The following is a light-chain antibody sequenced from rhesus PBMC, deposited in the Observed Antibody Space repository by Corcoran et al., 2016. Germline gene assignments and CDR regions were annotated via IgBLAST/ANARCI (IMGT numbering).Light chain of an antibody. Sequence: QAALTQPRSVSGSPGQSVSISCTGSSRDIGLYKYVSWYQQYPGRAPKLIIYEVSERPSGVSGRFSGSKSGNTASLTISGLRPEDEADYYCTSYVGNHLYRFGSGTRLTV. J-gene: IGLJ1*01. CDR2: EVS. V-gene: IGLV2-32*02. CDR3: TSYVGNHLYR. CDR1: SRDIGLYKY.